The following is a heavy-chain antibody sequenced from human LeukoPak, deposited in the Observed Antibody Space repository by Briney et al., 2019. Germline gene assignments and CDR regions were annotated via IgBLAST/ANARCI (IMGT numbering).Heavy chain of an antibody. D-gene: IGHD2-2*01. CDR3: ARGASGYCSSTSCLDFDY. J-gene: IGHJ4*02. CDR2: IYYSGST. CDR1: GGSIRSYY. V-gene: IGHV4-59*01. Sequence: SETLSLTCTVSGGSIRSYYWSWIRQPPGKGLEWIGYIYYSGSTNYNPSLKSRVTISVDTSKNQFSLKLSSVTAADTAVYYCARGASGYCSSTSCLDFDYWGQGTLVTVSS.